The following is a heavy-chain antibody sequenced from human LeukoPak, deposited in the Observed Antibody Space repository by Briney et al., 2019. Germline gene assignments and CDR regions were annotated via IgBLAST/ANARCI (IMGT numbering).Heavy chain of an antibody. CDR2: IYHSGST. CDR3: ARASSSSTYYFDY. J-gene: IGHJ4*02. D-gene: IGHD6-13*01. CDR1: GGSISSSNW. Sequence: SETLSLTCAVSGGSISSSNWWSWVRRPPGKGREWIGEIYHSGSTNYNPSLQSRVTISVDKSKNHFSLKLSSVAAADTAVYYCARASSSSTYYFDYWGQGTLVTVSS. V-gene: IGHV4-4*02.